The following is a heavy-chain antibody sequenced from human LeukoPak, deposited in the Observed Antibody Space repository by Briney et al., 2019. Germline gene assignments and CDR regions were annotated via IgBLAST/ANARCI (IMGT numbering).Heavy chain of an antibody. CDR1: GFTFSSYS. J-gene: IGHJ4*02. V-gene: IGHV3-48*01. CDR3: ARDGSGRVPEMSAPDY. D-gene: IGHD3-10*01. CDR2: IRSSSRTT. Sequence: GGSLRLSCVASGFTFSSYSMNWVRQAPGKGLEWVSYIRSSSRTTYYADSVKGRFTISRDNAKNSLYLQMNSLGAEDTAVYYCARDGSGRVPEMSAPDYWGQGTLVTVSS.